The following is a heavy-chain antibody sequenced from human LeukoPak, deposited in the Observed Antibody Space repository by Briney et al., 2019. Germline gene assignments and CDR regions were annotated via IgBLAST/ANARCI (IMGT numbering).Heavy chain of an antibody. CDR3: ARVGLGMAARPSAPNNWFDP. CDR1: GGTFSSYA. V-gene: IGHV1-69*01. J-gene: IGHJ5*02. Sequence: SVKVSCKASGGTFSSYAISWVRQAPGQGLEWMGGIIPIFGTANYAQKFQGRVTITADESTSTAYMELSSLRSEDTAVYYCARVGLGMAARPSAPNNWFDPWGQGTLVTVSS. CDR2: IIPIFGTA. D-gene: IGHD6-6*01.